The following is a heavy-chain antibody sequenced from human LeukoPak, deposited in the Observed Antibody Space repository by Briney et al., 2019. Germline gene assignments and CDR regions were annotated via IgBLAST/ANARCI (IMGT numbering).Heavy chain of an antibody. Sequence: SETLSLTCTVSGGSISSYYWSWIRQPPGKGLEWIGYIYYSGSTNYNPSLKSRVTISVDTSKNQFSLKLSSVTAADTAVYYCARDSRFRDFWSGYYSGGRFDPWGQGTLVTVSS. J-gene: IGHJ5*02. CDR3: ARDSRFRDFWSGYYSGGRFDP. CDR2: IYYSGST. V-gene: IGHV4-59*01. D-gene: IGHD3-3*01. CDR1: GGSISSYY.